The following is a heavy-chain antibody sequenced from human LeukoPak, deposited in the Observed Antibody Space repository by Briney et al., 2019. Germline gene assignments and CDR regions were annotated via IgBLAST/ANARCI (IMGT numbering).Heavy chain of an antibody. V-gene: IGHV4-59*01. J-gene: IGHJ4*02. CDR2: IYYSGST. CDR1: GGSISSYY. CDR3: ARDLYGPGY. Sequence: SEALSLTCTVSGGSISSYYWSWIRQPPGKGLEWIGYIYYSGSTNYNPSLKSRVTISVDTSKNQFSLKLSSVTAADTAVYYCARDLYGPGYWGQGTLVTVSS. D-gene: IGHD2-8*01.